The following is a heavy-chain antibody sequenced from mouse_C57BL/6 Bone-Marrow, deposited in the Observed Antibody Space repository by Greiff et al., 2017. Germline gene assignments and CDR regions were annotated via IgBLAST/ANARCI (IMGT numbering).Heavy chain of an antibody. CDR2: IRSKSNNYAT. J-gene: IGHJ3*01. V-gene: IGHV10-1*01. CDR1: GFSFNTYA. Sequence: EVQGVESGGGLVQPKGSLKLSCAASGFSFNTYAMNWVRQAPGQGLEWVARIRSKSNNYATYYADSVKDRFTISRDDSESMLYLQMNNLKTEDTAMYYCVRQVYYSNHQAWFAYWGQGTLVTVSA. CDR3: VRQVYYSNHQAWFAY. D-gene: IGHD2-5*01.